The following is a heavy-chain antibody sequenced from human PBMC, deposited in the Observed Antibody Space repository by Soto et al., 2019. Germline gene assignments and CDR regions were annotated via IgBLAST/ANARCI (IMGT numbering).Heavy chain of an antibody. CDR1: GGSISSSSDY. J-gene: IGHJ4*02. D-gene: IGHD6-19*01. V-gene: IGHV4-39*01. Sequence: PSETLSLTCPFSGGSISSSSDYWGWLRQPPGKGLEWIGSIYYSGSTYYNPSLKSRVTISVDTSKNQFSLKLSSVTAADTAVYYCARHEAGSGWYDPSYFDYWGQGTLVTVSS. CDR3: ARHEAGSGWYDPSYFDY. CDR2: IYYSGST.